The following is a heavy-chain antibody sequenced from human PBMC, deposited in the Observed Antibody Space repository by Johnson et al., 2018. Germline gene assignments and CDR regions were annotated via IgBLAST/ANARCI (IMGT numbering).Heavy chain of an antibody. CDR2: IRYDGSNK. V-gene: IGHV3-30*02. CDR3: TTRKGH. CDR1: GFTFSSYG. J-gene: IGHJ1*01. Sequence: QVQLVQSGGGVVQPGGSLRLSCAASGFTFSSYGMHWVRQAPGKGLEWVAVIRYDGSNKYYADSVKGRFTISRDNSKNTLYLQMNSLKTEDTAVYYCTTRKGHWGQGTLVTVSS. D-gene: IGHD1-14*01.